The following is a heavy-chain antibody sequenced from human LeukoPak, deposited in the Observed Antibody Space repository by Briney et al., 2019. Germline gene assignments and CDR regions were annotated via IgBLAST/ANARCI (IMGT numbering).Heavy chain of an antibody. V-gene: IGHV1-2*02. D-gene: IGHD6-13*01. Sequence: ASVKVSCKASGYTYTGYYMHWVRQAPGQGLEWMGWINPNSGGTNYAQKFQGRVTMTGDTSISTAYMELSRLRSDDTAVYYCARYSSSWYHIDYWGQGTLVTASS. CDR2: INPNSGGT. J-gene: IGHJ4*02. CDR1: GYTYTGYY. CDR3: ARYSSSWYHIDY.